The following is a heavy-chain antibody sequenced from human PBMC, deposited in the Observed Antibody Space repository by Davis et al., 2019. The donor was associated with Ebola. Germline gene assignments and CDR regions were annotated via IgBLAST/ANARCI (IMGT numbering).Heavy chain of an antibody. J-gene: IGHJ4*02. Sequence: ASVKVSCKASGYTFTGYYMHWVRQAPGQGLEWMGWINPNSGGTNYAQKFQGRVTMTRDTSISTAYMELSRLRSDDTAVYYCARVTDKEWHSQGGLGYWGQGTLVTVSS. CDR2: INPNSGGT. CDR3: ARVTDKEWHSQGGLGY. V-gene: IGHV1-2*02. CDR1: GYTFTGYY. D-gene: IGHD3-16*01.